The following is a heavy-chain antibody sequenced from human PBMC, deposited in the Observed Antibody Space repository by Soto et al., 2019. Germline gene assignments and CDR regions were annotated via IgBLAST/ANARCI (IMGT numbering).Heavy chain of an antibody. D-gene: IGHD3-16*01. V-gene: IGHV3-49*03. Sequence: PGGSLRLSCTTSGFTFGDYAMSWFRQAPGKGLEWIGYIRSNTYGGTTEYAASVKGRFTISRDDSKRVAHLQMNSLETEDTAVYYCTTVGLPDFNWFDPWGQGTQVTVSS. J-gene: IGHJ5*02. CDR1: GFTFGDYA. CDR2: IRSNTYGGTT. CDR3: TTVGLPDFNWFDP.